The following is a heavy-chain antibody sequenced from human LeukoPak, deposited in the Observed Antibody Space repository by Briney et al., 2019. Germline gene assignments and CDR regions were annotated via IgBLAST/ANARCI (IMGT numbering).Heavy chain of an antibody. CDR2: ISSSGSTI. CDR3: ARGVTARGWFDP. V-gene: IGHV3-48*03. D-gene: IGHD2-21*02. Sequence: GGSLRLSCAASGFTFSSYEMNWVRQAPGKGLEWVSYISSSGSTIYYADSVKGRFTISRDNAKNSLYLQMNSLRAEDTAVYYCARGVTARGWFDPWGQGTLVTVSS. J-gene: IGHJ5*02. CDR1: GFTFSSYE.